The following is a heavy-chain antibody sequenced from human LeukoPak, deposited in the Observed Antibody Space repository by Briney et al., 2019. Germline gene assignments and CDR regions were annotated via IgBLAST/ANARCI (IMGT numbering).Heavy chain of an antibody. J-gene: IGHJ4*02. CDR1: GYTFTSYD. Sequence: ASVKVSCKASGYTFTSYDINWVRQATGQGLEWMGWMNPNSGNTGYAQKFQGRVTMTRNTSISTAYMELSSLRSEDTAVYYCARTVSGYEDFDYWGQETLVTVSS. V-gene: IGHV1-8*01. CDR3: ARTVSGYEDFDY. CDR2: MNPNSGNT. D-gene: IGHD5-12*01.